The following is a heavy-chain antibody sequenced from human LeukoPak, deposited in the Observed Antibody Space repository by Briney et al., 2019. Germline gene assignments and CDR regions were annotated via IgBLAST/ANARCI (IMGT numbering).Heavy chain of an antibody. CDR3: ARVRDIVVVPAALDYYYGMDV. V-gene: IGHV1-2*02. D-gene: IGHD2-2*01. Sequence: ASVKLSCKASGYTFTGYYMHWVRQAPGQGLEWMGWINPNSGGTNYEQKFQGRVTMTRDTSISTAYMELSRLRSDDTAVYYCARVRDIVVVPAALDYYYGMDVWGQGTTVTVSS. J-gene: IGHJ6*02. CDR2: INPNSGGT. CDR1: GYTFTGYY.